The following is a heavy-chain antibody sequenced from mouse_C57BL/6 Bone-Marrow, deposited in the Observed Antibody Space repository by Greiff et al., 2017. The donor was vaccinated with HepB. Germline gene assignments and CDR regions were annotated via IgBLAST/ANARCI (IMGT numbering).Heavy chain of an antibody. V-gene: IGHV5-17*01. CDR3: ARWYDYDVWFAY. D-gene: IGHD2-4*01. CDR2: ISSGSSTI. J-gene: IGHJ3*01. Sequence: EVQLVESGGGLVKPGGSLKLSCAASGFTFSDYGMHWVRQAPEKGLEWVAYISSGSSTIYYADTVKGRFTISRDNAKNTLFLQMTSLRSEDTAMYYCARWYDYDVWFAYWGQGTLVTVSA. CDR1: GFTFSDYG.